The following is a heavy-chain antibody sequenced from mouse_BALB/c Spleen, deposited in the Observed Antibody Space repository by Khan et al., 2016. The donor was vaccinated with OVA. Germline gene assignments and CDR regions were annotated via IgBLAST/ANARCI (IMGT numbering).Heavy chain of an antibody. CDR2: ICGDGST. J-gene: IGHJ4*01. CDR3: AKFTADYCYVDY. Sequence: VQLQESGPGLVAPSPSLSITCTVSGFSLTSYGVNWVRQTPGKGLEWLGVICGDGSTNYHSPLNSRLIIIKDNSKSQVFLKLNSLQTDDTATDYWAKFTADYCYVDYWGQGTSVTVSS. CDR1: GFSLTSYG. D-gene: IGHD1-1*01. V-gene: IGHV2-3*01.